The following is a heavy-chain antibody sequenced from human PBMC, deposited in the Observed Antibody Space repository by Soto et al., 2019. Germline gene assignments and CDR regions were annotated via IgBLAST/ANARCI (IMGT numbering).Heavy chain of an antibody. CDR3: AKEHYNRYYYYGMDV. J-gene: IGHJ6*02. Sequence: EVQLLESGGGLVQPGGSLRLSYAASGFTFSSYAMSWVRQAPGKGLELVSVISGSGGSTYYADSVKGRFTISRDNSKNTLYLQMNSLRAEDTAVYYCAKEHYNRYYYYGMDVWGQGTAVTVSS. CDR2: ISGSGGST. D-gene: IGHD4-4*01. CDR1: GFTFSSYA. V-gene: IGHV3-23*01.